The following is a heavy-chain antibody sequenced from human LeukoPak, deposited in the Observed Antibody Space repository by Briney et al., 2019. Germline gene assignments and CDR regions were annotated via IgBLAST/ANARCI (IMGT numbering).Heavy chain of an antibody. J-gene: IGHJ4*02. D-gene: IGHD2-2*01. CDR1: GFTFSSSA. Sequence: GGSLRLSCAASGFTFSSSAMSWVRQAPGKGLEWVSAISNNGGYTYYADSVQGRFTISRDNAKNTLYLQMNSLRAEDTAVYYCARVGEVVPAGIDYWGQGTLVTVSS. V-gene: IGHV3-23*01. CDR2: ISNNGGYT. CDR3: ARVGEVVPAGIDY.